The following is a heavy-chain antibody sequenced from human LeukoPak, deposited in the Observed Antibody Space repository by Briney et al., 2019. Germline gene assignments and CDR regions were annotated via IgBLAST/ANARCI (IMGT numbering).Heavy chain of an antibody. Sequence: ASVKVSCKASGGTFSSYAISWVRQAPGQGLEWMGGIIPIFGTANYAQKFQGRVTITTDESTSTDYMELSSLRSEDTAVYYVAGRLRDGIFGVVTKFDPWGQGTLVTVSS. CDR3: AGRLRDGIFGVVTKFDP. CDR1: GGTFSSYA. CDR2: IIPIFGTA. D-gene: IGHD3-3*01. J-gene: IGHJ5*02. V-gene: IGHV1-69*05.